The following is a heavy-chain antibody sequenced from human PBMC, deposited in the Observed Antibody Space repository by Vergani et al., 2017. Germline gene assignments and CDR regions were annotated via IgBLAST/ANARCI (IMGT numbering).Heavy chain of an antibody. J-gene: IGHJ4*02. CDR1: GGSISSGGYS. V-gene: IGHV4-30-2*01. Sequence: QLQLQESGSGLVKPSQTLSLTCAVSGGSISSGGYSWSWIRQPPGKGLEWIGYIYHSGSTYYNPSLKSRVTISVDRSKNQFSLTLSSVTAADTAVYYCARGHDSSGYYYDYWGQGTLVTVSS. CDR2: IYHSGST. CDR3: ARGHDSSGYYYDY. D-gene: IGHD3-22*01.